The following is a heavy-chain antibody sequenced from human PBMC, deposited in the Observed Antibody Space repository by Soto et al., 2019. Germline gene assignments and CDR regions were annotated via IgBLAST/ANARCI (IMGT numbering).Heavy chain of an antibody. D-gene: IGHD2-15*01. CDR2: IYHSGST. J-gene: IGHJ5*02. CDR3: ARQAPSTDCSGGSCYINWFDP. Sequence: SETLSLTCAVSGGSISSSNWWSWVRQPPGKGLEWIGEIYHSGSTNYNPSLKSRVTISVDTSKNQFSLKLSSVTAADTAVYYCARQAPSTDCSGGSCYINWFDPWGQGTLVTVSS. V-gene: IGHV4-4*02. CDR1: GGSISSSNW.